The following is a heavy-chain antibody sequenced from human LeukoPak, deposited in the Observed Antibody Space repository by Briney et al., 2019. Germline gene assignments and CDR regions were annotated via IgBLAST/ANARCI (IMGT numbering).Heavy chain of an antibody. CDR3: ARDRDGYSHDAFDI. CDR2: IIPIFGTA. J-gene: IGHJ3*02. D-gene: IGHD5-24*01. Sequence: ASVKVSCKASGGTFISYAISWVGQAPGQGREWMGGIIPIFGTANYAQKFQGRVTITSDESTSPPYMELSSLRSEDTAVYYCARDRDGYSHDAFDIWGQGTMVTVSS. V-gene: IGHV1-69*13. CDR1: GGTFISYA.